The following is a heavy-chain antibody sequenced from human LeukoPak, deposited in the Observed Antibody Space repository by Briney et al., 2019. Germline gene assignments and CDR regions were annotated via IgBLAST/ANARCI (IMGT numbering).Heavy chain of an antibody. Sequence: GGTLRLSCAASGFTFSSYGMSWVRQAPGKGLEWVSAISGSGGSTYYADSVKGRFTISRDNSKNTLYLQMNSLRAEDTAVYYCAKDGPPGYYDSSGYYYDYWGQGTLVTVSS. J-gene: IGHJ4*02. CDR1: GFTFSSYG. CDR2: ISGSGGST. D-gene: IGHD3-22*01. V-gene: IGHV3-23*01. CDR3: AKDGPPGYYDSSGYYYDY.